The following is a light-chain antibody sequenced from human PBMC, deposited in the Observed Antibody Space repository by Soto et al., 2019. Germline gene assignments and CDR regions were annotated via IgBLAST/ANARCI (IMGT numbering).Light chain of an antibody. J-gene: IGKJ1*01. CDR2: DAS. V-gene: IGKV3-20*01. CDR1: QSVRNSL. Sequence: EIVLTQSQVTLSFSPGERAFLSCRASQSVRNSLLAWYQQKPGQAPRLLIYDASNRATGIPARFSGSGSGTDFTLTISRLEPEDFAVYYCQQYGSSRQTFGQGTNMDIK. CDR3: QQYGSSRQT.